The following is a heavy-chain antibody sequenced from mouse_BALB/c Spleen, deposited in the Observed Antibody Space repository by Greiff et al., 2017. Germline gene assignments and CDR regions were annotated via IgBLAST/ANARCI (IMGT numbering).Heavy chain of an antibody. CDR2: ISSGGST. Sequence: VQLKQSGGGLVKPGGSLKLSCAASGFTFSSYAMSWVRQTPEKRLEWVASISSGGSTYYPDSVKGRFTISRDNARNILYLQMSSLRSEDTAMYYCARGFNYYGTFDVWGAGTTVTVSS. J-gene: IGHJ1*01. CDR3: ARGFNYYGTFDV. D-gene: IGHD1-1*01. V-gene: IGHV5-6-5*01. CDR1: GFTFSSYA.